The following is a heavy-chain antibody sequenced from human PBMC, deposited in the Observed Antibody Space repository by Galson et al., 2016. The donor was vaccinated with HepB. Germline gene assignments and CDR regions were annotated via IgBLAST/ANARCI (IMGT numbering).Heavy chain of an antibody. CDR2: IYYSGST. Sequence: SETLSLTCTVSGGSIRSSTYYWGWICQPPGKGLEWIGIIYYSGSTYYNPSLKSRVTISVDTSKNQFSLRLSSVTAADTAVFYCARAQNRRLWEPGGYMDVWGKGTTVTVSS. CDR1: GGSIRSSTYY. V-gene: IGHV4-39*01. J-gene: IGHJ6*03. CDR3: ARAQNRRLWEPGGYMDV. D-gene: IGHD1-26*01.